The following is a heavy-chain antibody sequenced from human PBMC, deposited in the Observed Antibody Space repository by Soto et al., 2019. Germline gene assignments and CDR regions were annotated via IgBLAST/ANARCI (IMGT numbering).Heavy chain of an antibody. Sequence: TSETLSLTCAVSGVTISTYYWSWIRQPPGKGLEWIGYNYHSGTTNYNPSLKSRVTISVDTSKNQFSLRLTSVTAADTAIYYCVREECIGYGHAIDHWGQGMLVTVSS. CDR3: VREECIGYGHAIDH. CDR2: NYHSGTT. V-gene: IGHV4-59*01. D-gene: IGHD5-12*01. J-gene: IGHJ4*02. CDR1: GVTISTYY.